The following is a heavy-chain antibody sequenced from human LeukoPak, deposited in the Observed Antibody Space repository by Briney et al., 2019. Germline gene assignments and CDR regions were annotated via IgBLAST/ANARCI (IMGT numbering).Heavy chain of an antibody. J-gene: IGHJ5*02. Sequence: PSETLSLTCTVSGGSTSSYYWSWIRQPPGKGLEWIGYIYYSGSTNYNPSLKSRVTISVDTSKNQFSLKLSSVTAADTAVYYCATSEYSSSWYWFDPWGQGTLVTVSS. CDR2: IYYSGST. V-gene: IGHV4-59*01. D-gene: IGHD6-13*01. CDR3: ATSEYSSSWYWFDP. CDR1: GGSTSSYY.